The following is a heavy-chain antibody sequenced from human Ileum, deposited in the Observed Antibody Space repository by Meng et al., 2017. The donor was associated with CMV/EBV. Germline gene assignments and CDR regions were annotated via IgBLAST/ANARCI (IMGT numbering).Heavy chain of an antibody. Sequence: LQLEESGPGLVKPSETLSLICSVSGVLISSNSDDWGWIRQSPGKGLEWIGSIYYRGSTYYNPSLKSRVTISVDTSNNQFSLNLESVTAADTATYYCARDLTNKWFYYWGQGTLVTVSS. CDR1: GVLISSNSDD. V-gene: IGHV4-39*07. CDR3: ARDLTNKWFYY. D-gene: IGHD1-26*01. J-gene: IGHJ4*02. CDR2: IYYRGST.